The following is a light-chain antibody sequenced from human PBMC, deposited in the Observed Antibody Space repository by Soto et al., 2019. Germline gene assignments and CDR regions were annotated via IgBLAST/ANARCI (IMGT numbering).Light chain of an antibody. CDR2: DVS. V-gene: IGLV2-14*01. CDR3: SSYTSSSTLAV. J-gene: IGLJ3*02. Sequence: QSALTHPASVSGSPGQSITISCTGTSSDVGGYNYVSWYQQHPGKAPKLMIYDVSNRPSGVSNRFSGSKSGNTASLTISGLHAEDEADYYCSSYTSSSTLAVFAAGTKVTVL. CDR1: SSDVGGYNY.